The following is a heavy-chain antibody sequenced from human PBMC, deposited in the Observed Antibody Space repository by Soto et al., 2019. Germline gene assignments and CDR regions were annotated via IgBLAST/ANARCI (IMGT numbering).Heavy chain of an antibody. CDR1: GYIFSNYG. Sequence: QVELVQSGAEVKKPGASVKVSCKASGYIFSNYGISWLRQAPGQGPEWMGWVSTSNRNTKYAPKLQGRVTMSTDTPTTTTYMELRSLRTDDTAVYYCARDEGVVGATNWIHWGQGTLVTVSS. CDR3: ARDEGVVGATNWIH. D-gene: IGHD1-26*01. CDR2: VSTSNRNT. J-gene: IGHJ4*02. V-gene: IGHV1-18*01.